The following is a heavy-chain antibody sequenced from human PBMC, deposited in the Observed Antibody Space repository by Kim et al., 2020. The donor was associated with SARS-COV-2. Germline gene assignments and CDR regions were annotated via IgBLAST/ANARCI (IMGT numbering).Heavy chain of an antibody. CDR2: ISGSGGST. V-gene: IGHV3-23*01. Sequence: GGSLRLSCAASGFTFSSYAMSWVRQAPGKGLEWVSAISGSGGSTYYADSVKGRFTISRDNSKNTLYLQMNSLRAEDTAVYYCAKDRKDIVVVADHIYYYYYGMDVWGQGTTVTVSS. CDR3: AKDRKDIVVVADHIYYYYYGMDV. CDR1: GFTFSSYA. J-gene: IGHJ6*02. D-gene: IGHD2-2*01.